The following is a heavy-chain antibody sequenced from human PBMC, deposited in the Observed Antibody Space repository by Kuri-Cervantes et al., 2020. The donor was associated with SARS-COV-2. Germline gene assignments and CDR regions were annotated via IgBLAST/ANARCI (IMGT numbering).Heavy chain of an antibody. CDR2: ISAYNGNT. Sequence: ASVKVSCKASGYTFTDYYMHWVRQAPGQGLEWMGWISAYNGNTNYAQKLQGRVTMTTDTSTSTAYMELRSLRSDDTAVYYCARSHYDFWSGYSYYYYYYMDVWGKGTTVTVSS. J-gene: IGHJ6*03. CDR1: GYTFTDYY. CDR3: ARSHYDFWSGYSYYYYYYMDV. V-gene: IGHV1-18*04. D-gene: IGHD3-3*01.